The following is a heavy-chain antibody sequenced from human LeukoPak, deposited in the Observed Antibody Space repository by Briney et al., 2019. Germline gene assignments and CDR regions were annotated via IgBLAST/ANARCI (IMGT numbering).Heavy chain of an antibody. CDR2: ITANGDYT. J-gene: IGHJ4*02. CDR3: AGEDDHVLGSWGMKD. Sequence: GGSLRLSCAASGFIFSSYAMNWVRQAPGKGPEWLSFITANGDYTFYRDSVKGRFTISRDNAQNSLYLQMSSLRVGDPAIYYCAGEDDHVLGSWGMKDWGKGTLVTVSS. CDR1: GFIFSSYA. D-gene: IGHD3-16*01. V-gene: IGHV3-48*03.